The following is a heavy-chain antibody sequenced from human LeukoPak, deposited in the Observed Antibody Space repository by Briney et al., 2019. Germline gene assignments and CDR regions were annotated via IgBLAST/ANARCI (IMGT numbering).Heavy chain of an antibody. CDR1: GFTFSSSV. D-gene: IGHD2-2*01. J-gene: IGHJ3*02. CDR2: ISSDSNYI. Sequence: GGSLRLSCAASGFTFSSSVMNWVRQAPGKGLEWVSSISSDSNYIFYADSVQGRFTISRDNAENLLFLQMNSLRAEDTAVYYCASRYCTSTNCYAFDIWGQGTMVTVSS. V-gene: IGHV3-21*01. CDR3: ASRYCTSTNCYAFDI.